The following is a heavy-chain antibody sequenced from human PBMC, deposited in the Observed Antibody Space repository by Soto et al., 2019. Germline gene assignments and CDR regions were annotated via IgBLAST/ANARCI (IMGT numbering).Heavy chain of an antibody. D-gene: IGHD6-6*01. J-gene: IGHJ5*02. CDR3: ARTLGSIAARTPNWFDP. Sequence: SETLSLTCTVSGGSISSGGYYWSWIRQHPGKGLEWIGYIYYSGSTYYNPSLKSRVTISVDTSKNQFSLKLSSVTAADTAVYYCARTLGSIAARTPNWFDPWGQGTMVTVSS. CDR1: GGSISSGGYY. V-gene: IGHV4-31*03. CDR2: IYYSGST.